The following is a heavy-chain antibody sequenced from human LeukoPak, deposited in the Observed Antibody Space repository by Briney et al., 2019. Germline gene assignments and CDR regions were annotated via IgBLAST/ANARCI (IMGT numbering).Heavy chain of an antibody. CDR3: ARQGYCSSTSCYYYYYMDV. Sequence: PSETLSLTCTVSGGSISSSSYYWGWIRQPPGKGLEWIGSIYYSGSTYYNPSLKSRVTISVDTSKDQFSLKLSSVTAADTAVYYRARQGYCSSTSCYYYYYMDVWGKGTTVTVSS. CDR1: GGSISSSSYY. V-gene: IGHV4-39*01. D-gene: IGHD2-2*01. J-gene: IGHJ6*03. CDR2: IYYSGST.